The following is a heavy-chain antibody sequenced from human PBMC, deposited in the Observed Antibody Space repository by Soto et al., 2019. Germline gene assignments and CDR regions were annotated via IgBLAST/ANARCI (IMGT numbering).Heavy chain of an antibody. CDR1: GFSLSTGGVG. J-gene: IGHJ6*02. V-gene: IGHV2-5*01. CDR3: AHRSVHYGMDV. D-gene: IGHD2-2*01. CDR2: VYWNTEK. Sequence: QITLKESGPTLVKHTQTLALTCTFSGFSLSTGGVGVGWFRQPPGKALEWLADVYWNTEKNYSPSLPGRLTITRDTSKNQVVLTMTDMDPVDTATYYCAHRSVHYGMDVWGQGTTVTVSS.